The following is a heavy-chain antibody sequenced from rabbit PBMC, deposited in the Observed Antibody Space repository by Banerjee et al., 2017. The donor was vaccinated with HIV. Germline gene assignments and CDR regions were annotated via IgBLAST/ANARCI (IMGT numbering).Heavy chain of an antibody. Sequence: QEQLEESGGDLVKPEGSLTLTCTASGFSFRWICWVRQAPGKGLEWIACIWTSSGSTYYATWAKGRFTISKTSSTTVTLQMTSLTAADTATYFCANSGAGDAGYGPAFNLWGPGTLVTVS. J-gene: IGHJ4*01. CDR3: ANSGAGDAGYGPAFNL. D-gene: IGHD7-1*01. V-gene: IGHV1S45*01. CDR1: GFSFRW. CDR2: IWTSSGST.